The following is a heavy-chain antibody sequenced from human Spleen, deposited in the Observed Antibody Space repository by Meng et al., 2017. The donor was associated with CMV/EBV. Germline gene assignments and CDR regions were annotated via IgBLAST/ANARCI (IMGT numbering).Heavy chain of an antibody. CDR3: ARGTVLVGMDV. CDR1: GDSISSSSSY. D-gene: IGHD2-8*01. V-gene: IGHV4-39*07. J-gene: IGHJ6*02. Sequence: SETLSLTCTVSGDSISSSSSYWGWIRQPPGKGLEWIGEINHTVRSLYKPSLKSRVTMSVDTSKNQFSLRLSSVTAADTAVYYCARGTVLVGMDVWGQGTTVTVSS. CDR2: INHTVRS.